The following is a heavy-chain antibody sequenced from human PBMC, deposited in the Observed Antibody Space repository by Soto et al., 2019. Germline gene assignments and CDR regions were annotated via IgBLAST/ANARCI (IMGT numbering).Heavy chain of an antibody. CDR3: AFRRPDYYFWSGYYPFYYYYGMDV. J-gene: IGHJ6*02. V-gene: IGHV1-69*13. CDR2: IIPIFGTA. D-gene: IGHD3-3*01. CDR1: GGTFSSYA. Sequence: SSVKVSCKASGGTFSSYAISWVRQAPGQGLEWMGGIIPIFGTANYAQKFQGRVTITADESTSTAYMELSSLRSEDTAVYYCAFRRPDYYFWSGYYPFYYYYGMDVWGQGNTVTVSS.